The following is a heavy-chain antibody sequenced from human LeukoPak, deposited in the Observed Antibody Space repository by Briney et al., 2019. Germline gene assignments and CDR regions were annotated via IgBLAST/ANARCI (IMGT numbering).Heavy chain of an antibody. CDR1: GGSISSTGSF. CDR3: ARARADLYSYGSFDY. CDR2: IYSGGIT. D-gene: IGHD5-18*01. Sequence: SETLSLTCTVSGGSISSTGSFWGWIRQPPGKGLEWIGSIYSGGITNYNPSLKSRVTISVDTPKNQFSLKLSSVTAADTAVYYCARARADLYSYGSFDYWGQGTLVTVSS. J-gene: IGHJ4*02. V-gene: IGHV4-39*07.